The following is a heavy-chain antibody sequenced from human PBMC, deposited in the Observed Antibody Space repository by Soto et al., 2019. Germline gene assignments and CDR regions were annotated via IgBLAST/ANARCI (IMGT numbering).Heavy chain of an antibody. J-gene: IGHJ6*03. CDR1: GYTLTELS. CDR2: FNPDGGET. Sequence: ASVKVSCKVSGYTLTELSMHWVRQAPGKGLEWMGGFNPDGGETIYAQKFQGRVTMTRDTSTSTAYMELSRLRSDDTAVYYCARNGYSSSWYLKNYYYYYMDVWGKGTTVTVSS. CDR3: ARNGYSSSWYLKNYYYYYMDV. V-gene: IGHV1-24*01. D-gene: IGHD6-13*01.